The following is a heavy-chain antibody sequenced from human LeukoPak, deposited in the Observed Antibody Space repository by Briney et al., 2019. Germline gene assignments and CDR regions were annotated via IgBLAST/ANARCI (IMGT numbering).Heavy chain of an antibody. D-gene: IGHD2-2*01. Sequence: SVTVSFKASGGTFSSYTISWVRQAPGQGLEWMGRIIPILGIANYAQKFQGRVTIRSEDTAVYYCARAGEPFDYKVPAAITYYYGMDVWGQGTTVTVSS. CDR2: IIPILGIA. J-gene: IGHJ6*02. CDR3: YYYGMDV. CDR1: GGTFSSYT. V-gene: IGHV1-69*02.